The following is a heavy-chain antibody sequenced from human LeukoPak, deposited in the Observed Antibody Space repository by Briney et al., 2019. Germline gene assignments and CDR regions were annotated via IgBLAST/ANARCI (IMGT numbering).Heavy chain of an antibody. CDR1: GYTFTSYG. Sequence: ASVKVSCKASGYTFTSYGISWVRQAPGQGLEWMGWISAYNGNTNYAQKLQGRVTMTTDTSTSTAYMELRSLRSDDTAVYYCARDYYGSGSRNWFDPWGQGTLVTVSS. V-gene: IGHV1-18*01. J-gene: IGHJ5*02. CDR3: ARDYYGSGSRNWFDP. CDR2: ISAYNGNT. D-gene: IGHD3-10*01.